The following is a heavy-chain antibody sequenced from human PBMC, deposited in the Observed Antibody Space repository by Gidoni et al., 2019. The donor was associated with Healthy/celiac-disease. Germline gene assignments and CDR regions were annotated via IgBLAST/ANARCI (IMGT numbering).Heavy chain of an antibody. D-gene: IGHD1-26*01. CDR1: GYTFTVYY. Sequence: QEQLVQSGAEVKKRGASVKVSCKASGYTFTVYYRHWVRQAPGQGLGWMGWMNPNSGGTNDAQKFQGRVTMTRDTSRSTAYMELSRLRSDDTAVYYCARDSVIVGATRFYPPPGYWGQGTLVTVSS. CDR2: MNPNSGGT. CDR3: ARDSVIVGATRFYPPPGY. J-gene: IGHJ4*02. V-gene: IGHV1-2*02.